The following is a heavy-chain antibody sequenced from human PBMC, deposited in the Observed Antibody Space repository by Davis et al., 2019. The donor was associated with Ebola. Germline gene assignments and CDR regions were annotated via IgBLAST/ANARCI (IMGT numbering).Heavy chain of an antibody. CDR1: GGSIDRGSFH. J-gene: IGHJ4*02. Sequence: PSETLSLTCAVSGGSIDRGSFHWSWLRQSAGRGLEWIGHIYASGNTAYNPSLKSRVTISVDTSKNQFSLKLSSVTAADTAVYYCARGPELWLSYFDYWGQGTLVTVSS. D-gene: IGHD5-18*01. CDR2: IYASGNT. CDR3: ARGPELWLSYFDY. V-gene: IGHV4-61*10.